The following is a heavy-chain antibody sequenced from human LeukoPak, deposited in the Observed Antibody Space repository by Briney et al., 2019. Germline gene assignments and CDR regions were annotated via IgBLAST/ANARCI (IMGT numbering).Heavy chain of an antibody. CDR2: IYYSGST. Sequence: ASETLSLTCTVSGGSISSYYWSWIRQPPGKGLEWIGYIYYSGSTNYNPSLKSRVTISVDKSKNQFSLKLSSVTAADTAVYYCARYTVTDYFDYWGQGTLVTVSS. CDR3: ARYTVTDYFDY. V-gene: IGHV4-59*12. J-gene: IGHJ4*02. D-gene: IGHD4-17*01. CDR1: GGSISSYY.